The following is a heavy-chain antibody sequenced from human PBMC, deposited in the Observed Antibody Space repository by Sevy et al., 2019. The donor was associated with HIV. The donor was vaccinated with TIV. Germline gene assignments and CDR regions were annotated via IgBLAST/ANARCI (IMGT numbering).Heavy chain of an antibody. CDR1: GGSFSGYY. V-gene: IGHV4-34*01. CDR3: ARGTKGGIAVAGTNWFDP. Sequence: SETLSLTCAVYGGSFSGYYWSWIRQPPGKGLEWIGEINHSGSTNYNPSLKSRVTISVDTSKNQFSLKLSSVTAADTAVYYWARGTKGGIAVAGTNWFDPWGKGTLVTVSS. D-gene: IGHD6-19*01. CDR2: INHSGST. J-gene: IGHJ5*02.